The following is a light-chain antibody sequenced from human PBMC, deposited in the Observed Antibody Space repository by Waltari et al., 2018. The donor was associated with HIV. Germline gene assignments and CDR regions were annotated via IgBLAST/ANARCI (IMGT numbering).Light chain of an antibody. J-gene: IGLJ2*01. Sequence: HSVLTQPPAVSAAPGQKVTISCSGTTSNIGNNFVCWYQKLPGTAPKRLIFDNQKRPSGVSDRFSASKSATSSTLDITGLHTGDEAEYYCGTWDTSLNAGVFGGGTKVSVL. CDR2: DNQ. CDR1: TSNIGNNF. CDR3: GTWDTSLNAGV. V-gene: IGLV1-51*01.